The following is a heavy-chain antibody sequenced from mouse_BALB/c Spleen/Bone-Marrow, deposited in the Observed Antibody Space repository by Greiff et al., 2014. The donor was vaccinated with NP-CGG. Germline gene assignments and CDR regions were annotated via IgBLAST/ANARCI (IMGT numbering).Heavy chain of an antibody. Sequence: QVQLQQSGPELVRPGASVKISCKGSGYTFTDYAMHWVKQSHAKSLEWIGDISTYSGNTNYNQKFKGKATMTVDKSSSTAYMELARLTSENSAIYYCARRTNLQGDFDVWGAGTTFTVSS. V-gene: IGHV1S137*01. J-gene: IGHJ1*01. CDR2: ISTYSGNT. D-gene: IGHD1-3*01. CDR1: GYTFTDYA. CDR3: ARRTNLQGDFDV.